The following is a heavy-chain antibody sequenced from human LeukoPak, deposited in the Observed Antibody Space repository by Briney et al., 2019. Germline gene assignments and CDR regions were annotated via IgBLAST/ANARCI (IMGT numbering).Heavy chain of an antibody. CDR1: GFTFSAYA. V-gene: IGHV3-21*01. D-gene: IGHD3-16*01. Sequence: GGSLRLSCAASGFTFSAYAMSWVRQAPGKGLEWVSSISSSSSYIYYADSVKGRFTISRDNAKNSLYLQMNSLRDEDAAVYYCARDYVQDYWGQGTLVTVSS. CDR2: ISSSSSYI. CDR3: ARDYVQDY. J-gene: IGHJ4*02.